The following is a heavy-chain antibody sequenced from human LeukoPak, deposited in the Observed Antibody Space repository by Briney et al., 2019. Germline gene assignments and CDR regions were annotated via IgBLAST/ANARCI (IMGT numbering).Heavy chain of an antibody. J-gene: IGHJ4*02. V-gene: IGHV4-39*07. CDR2: INHSGST. D-gene: IGHD3-10*01. CDR1: SGSIRSSGYY. Sequence: SETLSLTCTVSSGSIRSSGYYWGWIRQPPGKGLEWIGEINHSGSTNYNPSLKSRVTISVDTSKNQFSLKLSSVTAADMAVYYCARRFTGRGAKRGFDYWGQGTLVTVSS. CDR3: ARRFTGRGAKRGFDY.